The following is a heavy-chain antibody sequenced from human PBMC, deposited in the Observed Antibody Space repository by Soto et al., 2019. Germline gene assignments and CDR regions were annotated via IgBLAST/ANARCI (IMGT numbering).Heavy chain of an antibody. V-gene: IGHV1-3*01. CDR3: ARDRASSGWYAADY. J-gene: IGHJ4*02. Sequence: ASVKVSCKASGYTFTSYAMHWVRQAPGQRLEWMGRINAGNGNTKYSQKFQGRVTITRDTSASTAYMELSSLRSEDTAVYYCARDRASSGWYAADYWGQGTLVTVSS. D-gene: IGHD6-19*01. CDR1: GYTFTSYA. CDR2: INAGNGNT.